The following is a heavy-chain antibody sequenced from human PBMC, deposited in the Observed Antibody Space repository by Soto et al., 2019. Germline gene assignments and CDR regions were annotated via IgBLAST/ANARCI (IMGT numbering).Heavy chain of an antibody. CDR3: ARDLGGTQDYYYYGRDV. V-gene: IGHV1-18*01. D-gene: IGHD3-16*01. CDR1: GYTFTSYG. Sequence: ASVTVYCTASGYTFTSYGISWVRQAPGQGLEWMGWISAYNGNTNYAQKLQGRVTMTTDTSTSTAYMELRRLRSDDTAVYYCARDLGGTQDYYYYGRDVWAKGTTFT. CDR2: ISAYNGNT. J-gene: IGHJ6*04.